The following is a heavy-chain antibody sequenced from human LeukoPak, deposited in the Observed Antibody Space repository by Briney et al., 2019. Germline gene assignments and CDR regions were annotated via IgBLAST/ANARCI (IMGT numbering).Heavy chain of an antibody. CDR1: GYSFTSYW. V-gene: IGHV5-51*01. Sequence: GESLKISCKGSGYSFTSYWIAWGRQMPGKGLEWMGIIYPGDSDTRYSPPFQGQVTISADKSISTAYLQWSSLKASDTAMYYCARTAGSSSYWFDPWGQGTLVTVSS. J-gene: IGHJ5*02. CDR2: IYPGDSDT. D-gene: IGHD6-6*01. CDR3: ARTAGSSSYWFDP.